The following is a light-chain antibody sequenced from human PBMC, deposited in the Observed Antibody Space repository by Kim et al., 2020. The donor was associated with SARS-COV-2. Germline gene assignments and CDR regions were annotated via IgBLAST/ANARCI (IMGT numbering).Light chain of an antibody. V-gene: IGLV1-40*01. CDR1: SSNIGAGYD. CDR2: GNT. CDR3: QSYDITLSGFWV. J-gene: IGLJ3*02. Sequence: QSVLTHPPSVSGAPGQRVTISCTGSSSNIGAGYDVHWYQQVPGRAPKLLIYGNTYRPSGVPDRFSASKSGTSASLAITGLLAEDESDYYCQSYDITLSGFWVFGGGTQLTVL.